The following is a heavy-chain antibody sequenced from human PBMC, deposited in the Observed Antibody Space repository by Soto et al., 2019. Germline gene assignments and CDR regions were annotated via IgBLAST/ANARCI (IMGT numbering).Heavy chain of an antibody. CDR1: GGSISSGDYY. Sequence: PSETLSLTCTVSGGSISSGDYYWSWIRQPPGKGLEWIGYIYYSGSTYYNPSLKSRVTISVDTSKNQFSLKLSSVTAADTAVYYCARVVPDHDYYYGMGDWGQGTTVPVSS. CDR3: ARVVPDHDYYYGMGD. CDR2: IYYSGST. V-gene: IGHV4-30-4*01. J-gene: IGHJ6*02. D-gene: IGHD6-6*01.